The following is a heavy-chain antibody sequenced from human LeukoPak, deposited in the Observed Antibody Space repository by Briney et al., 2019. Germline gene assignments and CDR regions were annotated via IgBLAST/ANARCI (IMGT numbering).Heavy chain of an antibody. J-gene: IGHJ5*02. CDR3: ARQEYCSGGSCYTWFDP. CDR1: GYSINNYW. Sequence: GESLKISCKGSGYSINNYWIGWVRQMPGKGLEWMGIIYPADSDIRYSPSFQGQVTISADKSISTVYLQWSSLKASDTAMYYCARQEYCSGGSCYTWFDPWGQGALVTVSS. CDR2: IYPADSDI. D-gene: IGHD2-15*01. V-gene: IGHV5-51*01.